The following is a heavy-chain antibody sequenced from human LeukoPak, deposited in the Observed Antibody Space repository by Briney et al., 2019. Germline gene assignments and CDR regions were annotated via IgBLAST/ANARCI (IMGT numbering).Heavy chain of an antibody. CDR1: GYTFTSYD. CDR3: ARAYSSGWSEDLDY. V-gene: IGHV1-8*01. D-gene: IGHD6-19*01. Sequence: ASVKVSCKASGYTFTSYDINWVRQATGQGLEWMGWMNPNSGNTGYAQKFQGRVTMTRNTSISTAYVELSSLRSEDTAVYYCARAYSSGWSEDLDYWGQGTLVTVSS. CDR2: MNPNSGNT. J-gene: IGHJ4*02.